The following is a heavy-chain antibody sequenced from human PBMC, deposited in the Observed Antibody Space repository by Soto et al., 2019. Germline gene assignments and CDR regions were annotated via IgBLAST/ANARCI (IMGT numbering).Heavy chain of an antibody. CDR1: GGSISSSSQY. CDR2: MYYSGST. Sequence: SETLSLTCTVSGGSISSSSQYWGWIRQPPGKGLEWIATMYYSGSTYYNPSLRGRVTISVDTSKNQFSLKLRSVTAADTAVYYCARHVSDRYNYVWFDPWGQGNLVTVSS. D-gene: IGHD5-12*01. J-gene: IGHJ5*02. CDR3: ARHVSDRYNYVWFDP. V-gene: IGHV4-39*01.